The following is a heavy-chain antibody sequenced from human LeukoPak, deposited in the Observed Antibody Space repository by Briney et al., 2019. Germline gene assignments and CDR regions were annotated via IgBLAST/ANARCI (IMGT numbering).Heavy chain of an antibody. CDR3: AREKDLLRYFDWLSTTSEGAFDI. J-gene: IGHJ3*02. CDR1: GYTFTGYY. V-gene: IGHV1-2*04. CDR2: INPNSGGT. Sequence: ASVKVSCKASGYTFTGYYMHWVRQAPGQGLEWMGWINPNSGGTNYAQKFQGWVTMTRDTSISTAYMELSRLRSDDTAVNYCAREKDLLRYFDWLSTTSEGAFDIWGQGTMVTVSS. D-gene: IGHD3-9*01.